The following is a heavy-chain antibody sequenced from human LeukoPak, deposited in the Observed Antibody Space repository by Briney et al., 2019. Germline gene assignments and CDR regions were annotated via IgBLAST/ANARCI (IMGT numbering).Heavy chain of an antibody. Sequence: PSESLSLTCSLYGGSLRGFSRSWIRPPPRERRGGIGRIYISGSTKSIGSIKNRVTISVDTSTNQFSLTLNSVTAADTAVYYCARGLFEMDTVGPFPFDLWGQGTLVTVS. V-gene: IGHV4-34*01. CDR2: IYISGST. D-gene: IGHD5-24*01. J-gene: IGHJ4*02. CDR3: ARGLFEMDTVGPFPFDL. CDR1: GGSLRGFS.